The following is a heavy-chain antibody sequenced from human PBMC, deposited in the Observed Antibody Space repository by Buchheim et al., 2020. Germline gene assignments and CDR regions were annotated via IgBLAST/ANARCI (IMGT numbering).Heavy chain of an antibody. V-gene: IGHV3-23*01. CDR1: GFTFSSYG. D-gene: IGHD3-9*01. CDR3: AKGDDILPPTHFDY. CDR2: ISGSGGST. J-gene: IGHJ4*02. Sequence: EVQLLESGGGLVQPGGSLRLSCAASGFTFSSYGMSWVRQAPGKGLAWVSTISGSGGSTSYADSVKGRLTISRDNSKNTLYLQMNSLRADDTAVYYCAKGDDILPPTHFDYWGQGTL.